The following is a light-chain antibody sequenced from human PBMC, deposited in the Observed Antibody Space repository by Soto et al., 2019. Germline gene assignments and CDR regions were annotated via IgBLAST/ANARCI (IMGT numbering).Light chain of an antibody. CDR1: QGIRDD. CDR2: SAS. V-gene: IGKV1-6*01. CDR3: LHDYEFPFT. J-gene: IGKJ3*01. Sequence: AIQMTQSPSSLSASVGDRVTITCRASQGIRDDLAWYQQKPGKAPKLLIYSASSLPSGVPSRFSGSGSGIDFTLTISSLQPEDFATYFCLHDYEFPFTFGPGTRVDIK.